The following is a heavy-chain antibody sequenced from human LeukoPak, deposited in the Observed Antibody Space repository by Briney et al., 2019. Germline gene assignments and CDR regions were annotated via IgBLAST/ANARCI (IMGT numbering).Heavy chain of an antibody. D-gene: IGHD1-26*01. CDR2: INPNSGGT. CDR3: ARDTGSSPGDY. CDR1: GYTFTGYY. V-gene: IGHV1-2*02. J-gene: IGHJ4*02. Sequence: ASVKVSCKASGYTFTGYYIHWVRQAPGQGLEWMGWINPNSGGTNYAQKFQGSVTMTRDTSISTAYMELSRLRSDDTAVYYCARDTGSSPGDYWGQGALVTVSS.